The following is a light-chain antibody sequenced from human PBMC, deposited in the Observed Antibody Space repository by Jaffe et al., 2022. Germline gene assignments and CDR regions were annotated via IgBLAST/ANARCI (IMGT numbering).Light chain of an antibody. V-gene: IGKV1-17*01. CDR1: QGIGND. CDR3: LQHNSYPFT. J-gene: IGKJ3*01. CDR2: AAS. Sequence: DIQMTQSPSSLSASVGDRVTITCRASQGIGNDLDWFQQKPGKAPQRLVSAASRLQSGVPSRFSGSGSGTEFTLTISSLQPEDFATYFCLQHNSYPFTFGPGTKVDI.